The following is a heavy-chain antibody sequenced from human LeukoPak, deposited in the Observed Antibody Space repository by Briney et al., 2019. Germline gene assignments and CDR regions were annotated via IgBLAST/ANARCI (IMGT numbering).Heavy chain of an antibody. Sequence: ASVKVSCKASGYTFTSYGISWVRQAPGQGLEWMGWISAYNGNTNYAQKLQGRVTMTTDTSTSTAYMELRSLRSDDTAVYYCARPPRPFDSSGGGYGMDVWGQGTTVTVSS. D-gene: IGHD3-22*01. CDR3: ARPPRPFDSSGGGYGMDV. CDR1: GYTFTSYG. CDR2: ISAYNGNT. V-gene: IGHV1-18*01. J-gene: IGHJ6*02.